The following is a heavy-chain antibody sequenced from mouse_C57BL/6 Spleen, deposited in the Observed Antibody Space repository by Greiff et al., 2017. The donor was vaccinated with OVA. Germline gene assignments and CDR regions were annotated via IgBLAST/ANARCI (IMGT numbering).Heavy chain of an antibody. D-gene: IGHD1-3*01. CDR2: ISYDGSN. V-gene: IGHV3-6*01. J-gene: IGHJ4*01. CDR1: GYSITSGYY. CDR3: ARGPVDYAMDY. Sequence: EVQLQESGPGLVKPSQSLSLTCSVTGYSITSGYYWNWIRQFPGNKLEWMGYISYDGSNNYNPSLKNRISITRDTSKNQFFLKLNSVTTEDTATYYCARGPVDYAMDYWGQGTSVTVSS.